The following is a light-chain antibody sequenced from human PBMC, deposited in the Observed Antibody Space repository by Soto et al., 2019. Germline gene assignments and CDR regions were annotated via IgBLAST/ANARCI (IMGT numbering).Light chain of an antibody. CDR1: SSDVDIYNR. V-gene: IGLV2-18*01. CDR3: TLFTVSGTCV. Sequence: QSALTQPPSVSGSPGQSVTISCTGTSSDVDIYNRVSWYQQPPGTAPKLIIFEVNNRPPGVPDRFSGSKSGNTASLIISGLQAEDEADYYCTLFTVSGTCVFGNGTKLTVL. CDR2: EVN. J-gene: IGLJ1*01.